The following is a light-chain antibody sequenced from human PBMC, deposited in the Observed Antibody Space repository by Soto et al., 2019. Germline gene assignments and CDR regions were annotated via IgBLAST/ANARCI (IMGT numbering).Light chain of an antibody. J-gene: IGLJ2*01. CDR1: SSDVGAYKY. V-gene: IGLV2-14*01. CDR2: DVS. Sequence: QSALTQPASVSGSPGQSITISCTGTSSDVGAYKYVSWYQQHTGKATKLIIYDVSNRPSGVSNRFSVSTSGNTASLTISGLQAEDEADYYCISYTSTHVVFGGGTKRTVL. CDR3: ISYTSTHVV.